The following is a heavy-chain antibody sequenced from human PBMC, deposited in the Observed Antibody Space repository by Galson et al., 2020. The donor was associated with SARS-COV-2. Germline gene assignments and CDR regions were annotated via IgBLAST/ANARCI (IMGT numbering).Heavy chain of an antibody. D-gene: IGHD6-13*01. J-gene: IGHJ4*02. Sequence: GESLKISCTASGFTFGGYAMTWFRQAPGKGLEWVGFIRSKAYGGTTGYAASVKGRFTISRDDSKSIAYLQMNSLKTEDTAVYYCTRSRIFDYWGQGTLVTVSS. CDR2: IRSKAYGGTT. CDR1: GFTFGGYA. CDR3: TRSRIFDY. V-gene: IGHV3-49*03.